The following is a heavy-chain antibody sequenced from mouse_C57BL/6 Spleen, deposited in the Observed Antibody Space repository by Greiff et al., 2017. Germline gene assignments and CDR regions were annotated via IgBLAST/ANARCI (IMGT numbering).Heavy chain of an antibody. CDR2: IDPEDGET. D-gene: IGHD2-3*01. CDR3: ASLDGYLSFAY. V-gene: IGHV14-2*01. CDR1: GFNIKDYY. Sequence: DVKLVESGAELVKPGASVKLSCTASGFNIKDYYMHWVKQRTEQGLEWIGRIDPEDGETKYAPKFQGKATITADTSSNTAYLQLSSLTSEDTAVYYCASLDGYLSFAYWGQGTLVTVSA. J-gene: IGHJ3*01.